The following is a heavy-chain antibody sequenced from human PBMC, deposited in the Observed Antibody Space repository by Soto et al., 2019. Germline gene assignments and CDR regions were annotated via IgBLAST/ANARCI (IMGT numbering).Heavy chain of an antibody. CDR2: FDPDDGET. V-gene: IGHV1-24*01. CDR1: GSTFTELS. D-gene: IGHD3-3*01. CDR3: ATVGITIFGVVTIPRGNWFDP. J-gene: IGHJ5*02. Sequence: ASVKVSCKVSGSTFTELSMHWVRQAPGKGLEWMGGFDPDDGETIYAQKFQGRVTMTGDTSTNTAYTELSSLRSEDTAVYYCATVGITIFGVVTIPRGNWFDPWGQGTLVTVSS.